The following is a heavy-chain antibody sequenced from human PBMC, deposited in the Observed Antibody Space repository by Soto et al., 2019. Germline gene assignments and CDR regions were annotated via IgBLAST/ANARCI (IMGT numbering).Heavy chain of an antibody. CDR3: ARGYTFPFDP. J-gene: IGHJ5*02. D-gene: IGHD1-26*01. Sequence: ASVKVSCKASGYIFTDYYMHWVRQAPGQELGWMGRINANNGNTKYAQKFQGRVTITRDTSASTAYMELSSLRSEDTAVYYCARGYTFPFDPWGQGTLVTVSS. V-gene: IGHV1-3*01. CDR1: GYIFTDYY. CDR2: INANNGNT.